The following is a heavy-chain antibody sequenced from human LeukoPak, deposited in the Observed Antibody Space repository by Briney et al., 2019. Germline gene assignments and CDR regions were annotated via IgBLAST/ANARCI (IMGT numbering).Heavy chain of an antibody. V-gene: IGHV1-46*01. CDR2: INPSGGST. J-gene: IGHJ4*02. D-gene: IGHD3-10*01. Sequence: ASVKVSCKASGYTFTSYYMHWVRQAPGQGLEWMGIINPSGGSTSYAQKFQGRVTITTDESTSTAYMELSSLRSEDTAVYYCARGPYGSGTSDYWGQGTLVTVSS. CDR3: ARGPYGSGTSDY. CDR1: GYTFTSYY.